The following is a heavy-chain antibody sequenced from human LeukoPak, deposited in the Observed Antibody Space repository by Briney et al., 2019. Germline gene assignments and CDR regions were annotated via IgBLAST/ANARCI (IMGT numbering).Heavy chain of an antibody. J-gene: IGHJ4*02. V-gene: IGHV4-38-2*01. CDR3: ARAPGSGWSN. Sequence: PSETLSLTCAVSGYSISSGYYWGWIRQPPGEGLEWIASISNSGDTYYKPSLKSRVTISVDTFKNQFSLKLTSVTAADMAMYYCARAPGSGWSNWGQGALVTVSS. D-gene: IGHD6-19*01. CDR2: ISNSGDT. CDR1: GYSISSGYY.